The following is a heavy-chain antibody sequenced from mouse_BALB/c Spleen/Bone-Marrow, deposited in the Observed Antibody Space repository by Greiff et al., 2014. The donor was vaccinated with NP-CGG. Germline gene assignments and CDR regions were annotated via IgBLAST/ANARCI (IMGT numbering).Heavy chain of an antibody. Sequence: VHLVESGAELVKPGASVKLSCKASGYTFTEYIIHWVKQRSGQGLEWIGWFYPGSGSIKYNEKSKDKATLTADKSSSTVYMELSRLTSEDSAVYFCARHEDRLRAWFAYWGQGTLVTVSA. V-gene: IGHV1-62-2*01. J-gene: IGHJ3*01. CDR3: ARHEDRLRAWFAY. D-gene: IGHD3-2*02. CDR1: GYTFTEYI. CDR2: FYPGSGSI.